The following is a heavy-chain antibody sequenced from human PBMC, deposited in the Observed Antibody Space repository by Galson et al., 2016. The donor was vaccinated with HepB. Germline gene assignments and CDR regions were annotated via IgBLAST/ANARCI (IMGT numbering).Heavy chain of an antibody. CDR2: IYFSGTT. CDR3: ASYASGLTGIAY. CDR1: GASIRDYY. V-gene: IGHV4-59*01. Sequence: SETLSLTCTFSGASIRDYYWSWIRQAPGKGLEWIGFIYFSGTTNYNPSLKSRVAMSIDRSNDQFSLRLTSMTPADTAVYYCASYASGLTGIAYWGQGILVTVSS. D-gene: IGHD3-9*01. J-gene: IGHJ4*02.